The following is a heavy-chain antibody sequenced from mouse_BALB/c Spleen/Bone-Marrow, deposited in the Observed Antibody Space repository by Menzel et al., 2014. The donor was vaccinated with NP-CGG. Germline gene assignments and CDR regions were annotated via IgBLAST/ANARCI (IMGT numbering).Heavy chain of an antibody. CDR3: TRRPLESNSYFDY. CDR2: ISSGGSYT. Sequence: EVHLVESGGDLVKPGGSLKLFCAASGFTFSSYGMSLVRQTPVKRLEWVETISSGGSYTYFPDSVKGRFTIARANAKNTLYLQMSSLKSEDTAKYYCTRRPLESNSYFDYWGQGTTLTVSS. CDR1: GFTFSSYG. V-gene: IGHV5-6*01. J-gene: IGHJ2*01. D-gene: IGHD2-5*01.